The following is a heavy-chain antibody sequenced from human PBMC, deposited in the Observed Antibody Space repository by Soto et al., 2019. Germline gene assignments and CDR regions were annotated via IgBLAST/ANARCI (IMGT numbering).Heavy chain of an antibody. D-gene: IGHD3-9*01. CDR1: GYTFTGYY. V-gene: IGHV1-2*04. Sequence: VKVSCKASGYTFTGYYMHWVRQAPGQGLEWMGWINPNSGGTNYAQKFQGWVTMTRDTSISTAYMELSRLRSDDTAVYYCARATSSSVLRYFDWLLSSPLDYWGQGTLVTVSS. CDR3: ARATSSSVLRYFDWLLSSPLDY. CDR2: INPNSGGT. J-gene: IGHJ4*02.